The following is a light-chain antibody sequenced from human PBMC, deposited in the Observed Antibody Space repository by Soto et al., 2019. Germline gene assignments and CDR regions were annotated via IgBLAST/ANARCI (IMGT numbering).Light chain of an antibody. CDR2: GAS. V-gene: IGKV3-15*01. Sequence: EIVMTQSPATLSVSPGERATLSCRASQSVSSNLAWYQQKPGQAPRLLIYGASTRATGIPARFSGSGSGTEFTLNISSLQSEDFAVYYRQQYNNWPPNTFGGGTKV. CDR1: QSVSSN. J-gene: IGKJ4*01. CDR3: QQYNNWPPNT.